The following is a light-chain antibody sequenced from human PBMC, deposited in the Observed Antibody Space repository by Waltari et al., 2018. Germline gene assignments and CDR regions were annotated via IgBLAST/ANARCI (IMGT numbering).Light chain of an antibody. Sequence: QTGLTQPPSVPKGLRQTATLSRTGNRNHVGHQGAAGLQQHQGQPPKLLSYRNNNRPSGISDRFSASRSGNTAFLTISGLQPEDEADYYCSAWDSDLTVYVFGTGTKVTVL. CDR2: RNN. V-gene: IGLV10-54*04. CDR3: SAWDSDLTVYV. CDR1: RNHVGHQG. J-gene: IGLJ1*01.